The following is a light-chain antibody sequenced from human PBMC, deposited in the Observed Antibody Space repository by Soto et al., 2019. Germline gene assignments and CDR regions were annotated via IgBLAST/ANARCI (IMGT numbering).Light chain of an antibody. Sequence: DIQMTQSPSTLSASVGDRVTITCRASQSISSWLAWYQQKPGKAPKVLIYKASSLESGVPSRISGSGSGTEFTLTISSLQPDDFATYYCQQYDSYSAFGQGTRLEIK. CDR2: KAS. V-gene: IGKV1-5*03. CDR3: QQYDSYSA. CDR1: QSISSW. J-gene: IGKJ5*01.